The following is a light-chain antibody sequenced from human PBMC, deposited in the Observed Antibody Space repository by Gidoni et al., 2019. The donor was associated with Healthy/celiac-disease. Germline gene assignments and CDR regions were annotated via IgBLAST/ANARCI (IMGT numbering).Light chain of an antibody. Sequence: EIVMTQSPATLSVSPGERATLSCRASQSVSSNLAWYQQKPGQAPRLLIPPRFSGCGSGTEFTLTISSLQSEDFAVYYCQQYNNWPPITFGQGTRLEIK. CDR1: QSVSSN. V-gene: IGKV3-15*01. CDR3: QQYNNWPPIT. J-gene: IGKJ5*01.